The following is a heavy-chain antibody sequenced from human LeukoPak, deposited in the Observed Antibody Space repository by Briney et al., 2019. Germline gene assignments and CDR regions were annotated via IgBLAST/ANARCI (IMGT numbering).Heavy chain of an antibody. V-gene: IGHV5-51*01. D-gene: IGHD5-12*01. CDR2: IYPGDSDT. CDR3: ARRVDSDDAFDM. CDR1: GYNFTSYW. J-gene: IGHJ3*02. Sequence: GESLKISCKGSGYNFTSYWIGWVRPMPGKGLEWMGIIYPGDSDTRYSPSFQGQVTISADKSISTAYLQWSSLKASDTAMYYCARRVDSDDAFDMWGQGTMATVSS.